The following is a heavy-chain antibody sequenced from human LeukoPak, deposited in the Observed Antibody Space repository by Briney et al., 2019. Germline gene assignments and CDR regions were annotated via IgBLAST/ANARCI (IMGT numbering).Heavy chain of an antibody. CDR2: ISYDGSNK. V-gene: IGHV3-30*03. CDR1: GFTFSSYG. CDR3: ASHCGGDCYRDY. Sequence: PGGSLRLSCAASGFTFSSYGMHWVRQAPGKGLEWVAVISYDGSNKYCADSVKGRFTISRDNSKNTLYLQMNSLRAEDAAVYYCASHCGGDCYRDYWGQGTLVTVSS. J-gene: IGHJ4*02. D-gene: IGHD2-21*02.